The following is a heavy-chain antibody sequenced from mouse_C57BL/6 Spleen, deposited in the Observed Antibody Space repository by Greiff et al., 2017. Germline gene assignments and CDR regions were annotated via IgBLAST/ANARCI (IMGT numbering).Heavy chain of an antibody. Sequence: ESGPGLVKPSQSLSLTCSVTGYSITSGYYWNWIRQFPGNKLEWMGYISYDGSNNYNPSLKNRISITRDTSKNQFFLKLNSVTTEDTATYYCAREDRYYGSSGYFDYWGQGTTLTVSS. CDR1: GYSITSGYY. J-gene: IGHJ2*01. CDR3: AREDRYYGSSGYFDY. V-gene: IGHV3-6*01. CDR2: ISYDGSN. D-gene: IGHD1-1*01.